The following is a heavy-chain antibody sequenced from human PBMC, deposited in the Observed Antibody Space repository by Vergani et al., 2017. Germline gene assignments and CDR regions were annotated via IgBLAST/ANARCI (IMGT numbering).Heavy chain of an antibody. V-gene: IGHV3-23*01. D-gene: IGHD4-17*01. CDR1: GFTFSSYA. Sequence: EVQLLESGGGLVQPGGSLRLSCAASGFTFSSYAMSWVRQAPGKGLEWVSAISGSGGSTYYADSVKGRFTISRDNSKNTLYLQMNSLRAEDTAVYYCAKDRGWNYGDYVFSGACDIWGQGTMVTVSS. CDR2: ISGSGGST. J-gene: IGHJ3*02. CDR3: AKDRGWNYGDYVFSGACDI.